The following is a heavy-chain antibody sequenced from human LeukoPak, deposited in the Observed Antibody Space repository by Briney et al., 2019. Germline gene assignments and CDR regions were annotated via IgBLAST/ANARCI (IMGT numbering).Heavy chain of an antibody. CDR1: GGSISSSSCY. CDR3: ARRQFNLGYYFDY. V-gene: IGHV4-39*01. CDR2: IYYSGST. Sequence: PSETLSLTCSVSGGSISSSSCYWGWIRQPPGKGLEWIGSIYYSGSTYYNPSLKSRVTISVDTSKNQFSLKLNSVTAADTAVYYCARRQFNLGYYFDYWGQGTLVTVSS. D-gene: IGHD1-14*01. J-gene: IGHJ4*02.